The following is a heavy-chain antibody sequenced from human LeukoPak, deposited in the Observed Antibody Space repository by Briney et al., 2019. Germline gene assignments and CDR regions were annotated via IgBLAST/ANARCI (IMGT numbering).Heavy chain of an antibody. CDR1: GGSIISYY. D-gene: IGHD3-22*01. CDR2: IYTSGST. V-gene: IGHV4-4*07. J-gene: IGHJ2*01. CDR3: ARGYYDSSGYLYWYFDL. Sequence: SETLSLTCTVSGGSIISYYWSWIRQPAGKGLEWIGRIYTSGSTNYNPSLKSRVTMSVDTSKNQFSLKLSSVTAADTAVYYCARGYYDSSGYLYWYFDLWGRGTLVTVSS.